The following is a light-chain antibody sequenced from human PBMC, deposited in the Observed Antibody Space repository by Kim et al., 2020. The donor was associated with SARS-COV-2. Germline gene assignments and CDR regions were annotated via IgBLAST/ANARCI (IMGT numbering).Light chain of an antibody. V-gene: IGKV1-17*03. Sequence: DIQMTQSPSAMSASVGDRVTITCRASQGISNYLVWFQQKPGKVPKRLMYTASSLQSGVPSRFGGSGSGTEFTLTISSLQPEDFATYYCLQHNSYPLTFGGGTKVDIK. J-gene: IGKJ4*01. CDR2: TAS. CDR3: LQHNSYPLT. CDR1: QGISNY.